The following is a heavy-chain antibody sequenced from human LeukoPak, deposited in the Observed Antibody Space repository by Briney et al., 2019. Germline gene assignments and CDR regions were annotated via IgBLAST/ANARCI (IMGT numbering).Heavy chain of an antibody. CDR2: IGPGGDGE. D-gene: IGHD2-2*01. J-gene: IGHJ4*02. Sequence: GGSLRLSCTGPGFIFGASWMTWVRQPPGRGREWVANIGPGGDGEHYVDSVMGRFTISRDSGKNSIYLQMDSLRDEDTAVYYCARDLGYYATDYWGQGTLVTVSS. CDR1: GFIFGASW. CDR3: ARDLGYYATDY. V-gene: IGHV3-7*01.